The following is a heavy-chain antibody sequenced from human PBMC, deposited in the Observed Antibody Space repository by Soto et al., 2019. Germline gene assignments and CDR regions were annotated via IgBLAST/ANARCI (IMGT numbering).Heavy chain of an antibody. J-gene: IGHJ4*02. CDR1: GYTFTSYG. CDR3: ARIAGGYSDGYDLYFDY. CDR2: ISAYNGNT. Sequence: ASVKVSCKASGYTFTSYGISWVRQAPGQGLEWMGWISAYNGNTNYAQKLQGRVTMTTDTSTSTAYMELRSLRSDDTAVYYCARIAGGYSDGYDLYFDYWGQGTLDTGSS. V-gene: IGHV1-18*01. D-gene: IGHD5-18*01.